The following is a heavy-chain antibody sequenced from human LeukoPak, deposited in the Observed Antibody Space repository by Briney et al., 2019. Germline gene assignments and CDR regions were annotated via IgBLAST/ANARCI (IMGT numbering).Heavy chain of an antibody. CDR2: IKTDGSET. CDR3: ARFGENHDMGV. J-gene: IGHJ6*02. Sequence: PGGSLRLSCAASGFTFSNYWMTWVRQAPEKGLEWVARIKTDGSETYYMDSVKGRFTISRDNAKSSLYLQMNSLRVEDTAVYHCARFGENHDMGVWGQGTTVTVSS. CDR1: GFTFSNYW. D-gene: IGHD3-16*01. V-gene: IGHV3-7*01.